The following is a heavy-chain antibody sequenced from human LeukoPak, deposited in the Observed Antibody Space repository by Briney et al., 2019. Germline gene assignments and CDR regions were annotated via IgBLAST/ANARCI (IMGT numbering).Heavy chain of an antibody. D-gene: IGHD2-15*01. Sequence: SETLSLTCTVSGGSISSYYWSWIRQPPGKGLEWIGYIYYSGSTNYNPSLKSRVTISVDTSKNRFSLKLSSVPAADTAVYYCARDPALLSSGWYFDLWGRGTLVTVSS. J-gene: IGHJ2*01. CDR1: GGSISSYY. CDR3: ARDPALLSSGWYFDL. CDR2: IYYSGST. V-gene: IGHV4-59*01.